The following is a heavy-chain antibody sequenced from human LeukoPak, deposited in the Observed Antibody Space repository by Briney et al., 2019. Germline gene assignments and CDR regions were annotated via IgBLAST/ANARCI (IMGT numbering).Heavy chain of an antibody. CDR3: ARPYYYDSRIDP. CDR2: MYYSGST. V-gene: IGHV4-30-4*01. Sequence: SQTLSLTCTVSGGSISSGDYYWSWNRQPPGKGLEWIAHMYYSGSTYYNPSLKSRVTMSADTSKNQLSLKLSSVTAADTAVYYCARPYYYDSRIDPWGQGILVTVSS. D-gene: IGHD3-22*01. J-gene: IGHJ5*02. CDR1: GGSISSGDYY.